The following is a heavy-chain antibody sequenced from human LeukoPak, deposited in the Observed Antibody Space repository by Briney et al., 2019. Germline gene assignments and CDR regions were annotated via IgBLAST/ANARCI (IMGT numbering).Heavy chain of an antibody. J-gene: IGHJ4*02. CDR1: GGSISSSNW. Sequence: ISAVAGGSISSSNWWSWVGQPAGKALEWIGQIYHSGSTNYNPSLKSRVTISVDKSKNQFSLRLSSVTAADTAVYYCARSPADGSGSYYWGQGTLVTVSS. CDR2: IYHSGST. CDR3: ARSPADGSGSYY. V-gene: IGHV4-4*02. D-gene: IGHD3-10*01.